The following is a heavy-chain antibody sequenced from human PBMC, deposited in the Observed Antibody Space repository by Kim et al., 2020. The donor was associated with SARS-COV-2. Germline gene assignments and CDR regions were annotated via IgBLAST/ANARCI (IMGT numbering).Heavy chain of an antibody. V-gene: IGHV1-18*01. CDR3: ARDRPVAGELDY. Sequence: NYAQKLRGRGTMTTETYTSTAYMELRSLGSDDTAVYYCARDRPVAGELDYWGQGTLVTVSS. J-gene: IGHJ4*02. D-gene: IGHD6-19*01.